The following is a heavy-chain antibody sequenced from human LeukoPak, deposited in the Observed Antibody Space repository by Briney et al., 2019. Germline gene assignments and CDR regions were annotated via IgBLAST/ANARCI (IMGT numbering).Heavy chain of an antibody. Sequence: GASVKVSCKASGGTFSSYAISWVRPAPGQGLEWMGGIIPIFGTANYAQKFQGRVTITADESTSTAYMELSSLRSEDTAVYYCARVGARRDGYNYFDYWGQGTLVTVSS. J-gene: IGHJ4*02. D-gene: IGHD5-24*01. CDR2: IIPIFGTA. CDR3: ARVGARRDGYNYFDY. CDR1: GGTFSSYA. V-gene: IGHV1-69*01.